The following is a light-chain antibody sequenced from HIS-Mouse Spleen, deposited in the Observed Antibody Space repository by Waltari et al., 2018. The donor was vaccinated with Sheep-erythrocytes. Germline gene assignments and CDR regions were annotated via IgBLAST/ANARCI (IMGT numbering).Light chain of an antibody. CDR1: SSDVGGYNY. Sequence: QSALTQPRSVSGSPGQSVTISCTGTSSDVGGYNYVSWYQQHPGKAPKLMIYDVSKRPSRVPDRFSGSKSGNTASLTISALQAEDEADYYCCSYAGSYNHVFATGTKVTVL. V-gene: IGLV2-11*01. CDR3: CSYAGSYNHV. J-gene: IGLJ1*01. CDR2: DVS.